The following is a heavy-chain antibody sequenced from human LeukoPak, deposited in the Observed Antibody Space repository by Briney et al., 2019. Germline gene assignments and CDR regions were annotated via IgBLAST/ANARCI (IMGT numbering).Heavy chain of an antibody. Sequence: GGSLRLSCAASGFTFSSYAMSWVRQAPGKGLEWVAVISYDGSNKYYADSVKGRFTISRDNSKNTLYLQMNSLRAEDTAVYYCARARVKPEQQLVSSMGYWGQGSLVTVSS. CDR3: ARARVKPEQQLVSSMGY. V-gene: IGHV3-30-3*01. CDR1: GFTFSSYA. D-gene: IGHD6-13*01. J-gene: IGHJ4*02. CDR2: ISYDGSNK.